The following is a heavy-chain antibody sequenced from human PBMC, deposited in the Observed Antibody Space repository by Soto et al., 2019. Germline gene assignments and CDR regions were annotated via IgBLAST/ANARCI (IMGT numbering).Heavy chain of an antibody. Sequence: PGXSMRLAGAASGFTLSSYAISWAHQAPGKGLEWVSAISGSGGSTYYADSVKGRFTISRDNSKNTLYLQVNSLRAEDTAVYYCATLLAQRIAALGPSYWGQGTLVTVSS. D-gene: IGHD6-6*01. CDR2: ISGSGGST. CDR1: GFTLSSYA. CDR3: ATLLAQRIAALGPSY. V-gene: IGHV3-23*01. J-gene: IGHJ4*02.